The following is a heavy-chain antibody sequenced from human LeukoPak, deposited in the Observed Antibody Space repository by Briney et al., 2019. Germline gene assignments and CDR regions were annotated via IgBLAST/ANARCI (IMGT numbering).Heavy chain of an antibody. CDR3: ARGLEWEQGWFDP. CDR1: GYTFTSYD. D-gene: IGHD1-26*01. V-gene: IGHV1-8*03. Sequence: ASVKVSCKASGYTFTSYDINWVRQATGQGLEWMGWMNPNSSNTGYAQKFQGRVTITRNTSISTAYMELSSLRSEDTAVYYCARGLEWEQGWFDPWGQGTLVTVSS. CDR2: MNPNSSNT. J-gene: IGHJ5*02.